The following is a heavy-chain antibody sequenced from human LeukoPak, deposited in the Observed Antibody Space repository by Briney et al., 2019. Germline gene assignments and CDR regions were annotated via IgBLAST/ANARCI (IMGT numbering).Heavy chain of an antibody. CDR2: IYHSGST. CDR3: ARVNFTSGSFDG. J-gene: IGHJ4*02. D-gene: IGHD6-19*01. CDR1: GGSISSSNW. V-gene: IGHV4-4*02. Sequence: SETLSLTCAVSGGSISSSNWWSWVRQPPGKGLEWIGEIYHSGSTNYNPSLKSRVTMSVDKSKNQFSLKLSSVTAADTAVYYCARVNFTSGSFDGWGQGILVTVSS.